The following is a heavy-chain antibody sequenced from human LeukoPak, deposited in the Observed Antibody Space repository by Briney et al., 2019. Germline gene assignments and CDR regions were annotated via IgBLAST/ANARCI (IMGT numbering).Heavy chain of an antibody. Sequence: PGGALRLSCAASGVTFSDYYTSWIRQAPGKGLEWVSYISSSSSYTNYADSVKGRFTISGENAKKSLYLQMNSLRAEDTAVYYCARDITGRPHDYWGQETLVTVSS. J-gene: IGHJ4*02. V-gene: IGHV3-11*05. CDR3: ARDITGRPHDY. CDR1: GVTFSDYY. D-gene: IGHD1-14*01. CDR2: ISSSSSYT.